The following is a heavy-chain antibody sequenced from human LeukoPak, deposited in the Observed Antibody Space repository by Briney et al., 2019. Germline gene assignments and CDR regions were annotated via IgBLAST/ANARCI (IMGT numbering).Heavy chain of an antibody. CDR3: AKPLVSDYYDSSGYWGY. V-gene: IGHV3-23*01. J-gene: IGHJ4*02. Sequence: GGSLRLSCAASGFTFSSYAMSWVRQAPGKGLEWVSAISGSGDSTYYSDSVKGRFTISRDNSKNTLYVQMNSLRAEDTAVYYCAKPLVSDYYDSSGYWGYWGQGTLVTVSS. CDR1: GFTFSSYA. D-gene: IGHD3-22*01. CDR2: ISGSGDST.